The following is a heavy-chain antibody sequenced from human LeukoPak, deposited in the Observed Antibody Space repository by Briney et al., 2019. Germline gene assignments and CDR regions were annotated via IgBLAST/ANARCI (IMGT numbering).Heavy chain of an antibody. Sequence: GGSLRLSCAASGFTFSSYAMSWVRQAPGKGLEWVSAISGSGGSTYYADSVKGRFTISRDNSKNTLYLQMNSLRAEDTAVYYCAKDPYASYQLLYFPSFDYWGQGTLVTVSS. CDR1: GFTFSSYA. CDR3: AKDPYASYQLLYFPSFDY. D-gene: IGHD2-2*02. CDR2: ISGSGGST. V-gene: IGHV3-23*01. J-gene: IGHJ4*02.